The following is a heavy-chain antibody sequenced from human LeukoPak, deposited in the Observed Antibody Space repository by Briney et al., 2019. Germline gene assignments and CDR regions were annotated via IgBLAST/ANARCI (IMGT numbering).Heavy chain of an antibody. V-gene: IGHV4-39*07. CDR1: GGSISSSSYY. Sequence: SETPSLTCTVSGGSISSSSYYWGWIRQPPGKGLEGFGSIYYSGSIYYNTSLKSRVTISVDTSKNQFSLKLSSVPTADTAVYYCARESSWHPRILYYHDYWGQGTLVSDSS. CDR2: IYYSGSI. CDR3: ARESSWHPRILYYHDY. D-gene: IGHD2-15*01. J-gene: IGHJ4*02.